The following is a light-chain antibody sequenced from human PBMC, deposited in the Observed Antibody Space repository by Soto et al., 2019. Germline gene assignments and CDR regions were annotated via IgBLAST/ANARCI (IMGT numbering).Light chain of an antibody. CDR2: AAS. CDR1: ETISTF. J-gene: IGKJ5*01. Sequence: IHMTQSPPALSLPVGARVTLPCRVSETISTFLNWYQVKPGKAPKLLIYAASTLQDGVPSRFSGSGSGTDFTLTINSLQPEDFASYYCQQSYDISPITFGQGTRLE. V-gene: IGKV1-39*01. CDR3: QQSYDISPIT.